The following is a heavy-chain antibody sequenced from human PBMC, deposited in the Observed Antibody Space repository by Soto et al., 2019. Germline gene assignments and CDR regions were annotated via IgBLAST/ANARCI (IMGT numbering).Heavy chain of an antibody. V-gene: IGHV4-61*08. D-gene: IGHD6-13*01. Sequence: SETLSLTCTVSGGSISSGGYYWSWIRQPPGKGLEWIGYIYYSGSTNYNPSLKSRVTISVDTSKNQFSLKLSSVTAADTAVYYCARHVAAAGKVGFDYWGQGTLVTVPQ. J-gene: IGHJ4*02. CDR3: ARHVAAAGKVGFDY. CDR1: GGSISSGGYY. CDR2: IYYSGST.